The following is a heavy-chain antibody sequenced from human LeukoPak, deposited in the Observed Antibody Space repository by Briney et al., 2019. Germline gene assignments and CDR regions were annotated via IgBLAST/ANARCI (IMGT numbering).Heavy chain of an antibody. CDR1: GFTFSSYE. D-gene: IGHD3-10*02. Sequence: GGSLRLSCAASGFTFSSYEMNWVRQAPGKGLEWVSYISSSGSTIYYADSVKGRLTISRDNAKNSLYLQMNSLRAEDTAVYYCAELGITMIGGVWGKGTTVTISS. J-gene: IGHJ6*04. CDR3: AELGITMIGGV. CDR2: ISSSGSTI. V-gene: IGHV3-48*03.